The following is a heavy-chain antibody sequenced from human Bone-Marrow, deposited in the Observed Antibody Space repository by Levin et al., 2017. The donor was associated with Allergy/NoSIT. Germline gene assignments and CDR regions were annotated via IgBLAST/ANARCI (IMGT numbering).Heavy chain of an antibody. Sequence: PGGSLRLSCAASGFTFDDYAMHWVRQAPGKGLEWVSGISWNSGSIGYADSVKGRFTISRDNAKNSLYLQMNSLRAEDTALYYCAKISPWGSGWSGGAFDIWGQGTMVTVSS. CDR2: ISWNSGSI. CDR1: GFTFDDYA. J-gene: IGHJ3*02. V-gene: IGHV3-9*01. D-gene: IGHD6-19*01. CDR3: AKISPWGSGWSGGAFDI.